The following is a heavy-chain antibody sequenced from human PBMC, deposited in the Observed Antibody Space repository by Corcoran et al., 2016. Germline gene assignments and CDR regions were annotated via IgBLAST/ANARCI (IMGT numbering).Heavy chain of an antibody. CDR2: ISYDGSNK. Sequence: QVQLVESGGGVVQPGRSLSLSCAASGFTFSSYGMHWVRQAPGKGLEWVAVISYDGSNKYYADSVKGRFTISRDNSKNTLYLQMNSLRAEDTAVYYCAKDQGVTNQYYYYYGMDVWGQGTTVTVSS. J-gene: IGHJ6*02. CDR3: AKDQGVTNQYYYYYGMDV. V-gene: IGHV3-30*18. D-gene: IGHD4-17*01. CDR1: GFTFSSYG.